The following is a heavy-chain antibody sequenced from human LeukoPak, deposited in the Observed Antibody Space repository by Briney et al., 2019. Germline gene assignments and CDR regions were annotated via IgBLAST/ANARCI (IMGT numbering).Heavy chain of an antibody. CDR2: MNPNSGNT. J-gene: IGHJ6*03. D-gene: IGHD2-21*01. CDR1: GYTFTSYD. CDR3: ARVGDRHRYGAAYYYYYYMDV. Sequence: ASVKVSCKASGYTFTSYDINWVRQATGQGLEWMGWMNPNSGNTGYAQKFQGRVTITRNTSISTAYMELSSLRSEDTAVYYCARVGDRHRYGAAYYYYYYMDVWGKGTTVTVSS. V-gene: IGHV1-8*03.